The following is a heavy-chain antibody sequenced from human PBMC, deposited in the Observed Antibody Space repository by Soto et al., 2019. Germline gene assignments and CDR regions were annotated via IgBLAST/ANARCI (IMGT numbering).Heavy chain of an antibody. CDR1: GFTFSSYG. D-gene: IGHD3-22*01. J-gene: IGHJ3*02. CDR3: ARDNYDSSGYEAAFDI. V-gene: IGHV3-33*01. Sequence: GGSLRLSCAASGFTFSSYGMHWVRQAPGKGLEWVAVIWYDGSNKYYADSVKGRFTISRDNAKNSLYLQMNSLRAEDTAVYYCARDNYDSSGYEAAFDIWGQGTMVTVSS. CDR2: IWYDGSNK.